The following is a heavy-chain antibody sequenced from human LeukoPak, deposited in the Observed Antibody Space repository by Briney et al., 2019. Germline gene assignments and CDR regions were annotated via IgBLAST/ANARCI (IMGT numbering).Heavy chain of an antibody. CDR1: GYTFTGYS. CDR3: ARPNGDYYNWFDP. V-gene: IGHV1-2*02. J-gene: IGHJ5*02. Sequence: ASVKVSCKASGYTFTGYSIHWVRQAPGQGLEWMGCINPNSGDTNYPQKFQDRVTLSRDTPISTAYMELTDLRSDDTAMYYCARPNGDYYNWFDPWGQGTLVTVSS. CDR2: INPNSGDT. D-gene: IGHD2-21*02.